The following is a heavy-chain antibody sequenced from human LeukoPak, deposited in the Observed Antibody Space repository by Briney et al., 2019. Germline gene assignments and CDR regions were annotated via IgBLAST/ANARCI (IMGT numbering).Heavy chain of an antibody. J-gene: IGHJ4*02. V-gene: IGHV3-74*01. CDR2: INSDGSST. Sequence: TGGSLRLSCAASGFSVSIYWMHWVRQAPGKGLVWVSRINSDGSSTSYAESVKGRFTISRDNAKKTVYLQISSLRAEDTAVYYCARGAGTGSYYDYWGQGTLVTVSS. CDR1: GFSVSIYW. CDR3: ARGAGTGSYYDY. D-gene: IGHD3-10*01.